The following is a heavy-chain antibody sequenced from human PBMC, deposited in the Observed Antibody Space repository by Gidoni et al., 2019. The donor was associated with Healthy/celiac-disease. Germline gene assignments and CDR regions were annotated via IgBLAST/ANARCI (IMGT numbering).Heavy chain of an antibody. D-gene: IGHD1-20*01. J-gene: IGHJ4*02. Sequence: QVQLVQSGAEVKKPGSSVKVSCKASGGTFSSYTISWVRQAPGQGVEWMERIIPILGIANNAQKSQGRVTITTDKSTSTAYMELSNLRSEDTAVYYCATGTTITETWRYWGQGTLVTVSS. V-gene: IGHV1-69*02. CDR3: ATGTTITETWRY. CDR2: IIPILGIA. CDR1: GGTFSSYT.